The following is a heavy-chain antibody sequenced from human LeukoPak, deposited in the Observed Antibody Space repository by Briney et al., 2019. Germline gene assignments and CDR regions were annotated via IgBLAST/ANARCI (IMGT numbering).Heavy chain of an antibody. D-gene: IGHD1-26*01. CDR1: GFTFSSYG. CDR3: ARDRHRKWDPSPIDY. CDR2: IWYDGSNK. Sequence: GGSLRLSCAASGFTFSSYGMHWVRQAPGKGLEWVAVIWYDGSNKHYADSVKGRFTISRDNSKNTLYLQMNSLRAEDTAVYYCARDRHRKWDPSPIDYWGQGTLVTVSS. J-gene: IGHJ4*02. V-gene: IGHV3-33*01.